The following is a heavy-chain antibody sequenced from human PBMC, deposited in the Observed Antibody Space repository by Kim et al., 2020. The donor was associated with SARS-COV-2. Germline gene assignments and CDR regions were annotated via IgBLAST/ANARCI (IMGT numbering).Heavy chain of an antibody. CDR2: IYYSGST. J-gene: IGHJ4*02. CDR3: ARSRDGYNSGLFDY. V-gene: IGHV4-59*01. D-gene: IGHD5-12*01. CDR1: GGSISNYY. Sequence: SETLSLTCTVSGGSISNYYWSWIRQPPGKGLEWIGYIYYSGSTNYNPSLKSRVTISVDTSKNQFSLKLSSVTAADTAVYSCARSRDGYNSGLFDYWGQGT.